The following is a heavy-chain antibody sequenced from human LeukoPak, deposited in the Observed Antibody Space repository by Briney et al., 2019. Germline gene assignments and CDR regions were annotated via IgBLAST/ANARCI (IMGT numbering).Heavy chain of an antibody. CDR1: GGSISSYY. V-gene: IGHV4-4*07. CDR3: ARRQEMATSCFDS. D-gene: IGHD5-24*01. CDR2: IYSSGST. Sequence: PAETLSLTCTVSGGSISSYYWSWIRQPAGKGLEWIARIYSSGSTNYNPSLKSRVTMSVDTSKNQFSLKLSSVTAADTAVYYCARRQEMATSCFDSWGQGTLVTVSS. J-gene: IGHJ4*02.